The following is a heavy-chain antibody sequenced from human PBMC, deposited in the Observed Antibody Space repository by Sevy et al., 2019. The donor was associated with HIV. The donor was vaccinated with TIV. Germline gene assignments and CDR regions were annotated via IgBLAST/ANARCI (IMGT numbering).Heavy chain of an antibody. CDR1: GFPLSSYG. CDR3: GKPVTATELWAC. J-gene: IGHJ4*02. V-gene: IGHV3-23*01. CDR2: ITGGGDNT. Sequence: GGSLRLSCAASGFPLSSYGMSWVRQAPGKGLEWVSSITGGGDNTYADSVKGRFAISRDNSKNTLFLQMDSLRAEVTALYFCGKPVTATELWACWGQGTLVTVSS. D-gene: IGHD2-21*02.